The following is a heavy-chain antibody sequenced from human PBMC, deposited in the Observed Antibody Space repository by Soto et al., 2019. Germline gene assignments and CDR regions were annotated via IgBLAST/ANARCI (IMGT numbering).Heavy chain of an antibody. V-gene: IGHV4-34*01. CDR1: GGFVSSGSYY. Sequence: QVQLQQWGAGLLKPSETLSLTCAVYGGFVSSGSYYWSWIRQPPGKGLEWIGEMSHSGGTHFNPSLKSRVTISVDTCKNQFSLKMSSVTAADTALYYCARVERGTVTTVVDAFDIWGPGTMVTVSS. CDR2: MSHSGGT. D-gene: IGHD1-1*01. CDR3: ARVERGTVTTVVDAFDI. J-gene: IGHJ3*02.